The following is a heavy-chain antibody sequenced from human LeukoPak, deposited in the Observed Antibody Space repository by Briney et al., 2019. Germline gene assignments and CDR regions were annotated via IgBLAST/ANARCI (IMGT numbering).Heavy chain of an antibody. Sequence: GGSLRLSCAASGFTFSSYAMHWVRQAPGKGLEWVAVISYDGSNKYYADSVKGRFTISRDNSKNTLYLQMNSLRAEDTAVYYCARMDTAMATGAFDIWGQGTMVTVSS. J-gene: IGHJ3*02. CDR2: ISYDGSNK. CDR3: ARMDTAMATGAFDI. CDR1: GFTFSSYA. D-gene: IGHD5-18*01. V-gene: IGHV3-30-3*01.